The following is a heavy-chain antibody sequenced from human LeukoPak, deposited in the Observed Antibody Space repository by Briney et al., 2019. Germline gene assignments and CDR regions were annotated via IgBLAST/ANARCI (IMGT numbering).Heavy chain of an antibody. CDR2: ISSSSSTI. CDR1: GLRFRSYA. V-gene: IGHV3-48*01. D-gene: IGHD6-13*01. Sequence: GGSLRLSCVASGLRFRSYAMNWVRQAPGKGLEWVSYISSSSSTIYYADSVKGRFTISRDNAKNSLYLQMNSLRAEDTAVYYCARVLRSQQLVPGDAFDIWGQGTMVTVSS. CDR3: ARVLRSQQLVPGDAFDI. J-gene: IGHJ3*02.